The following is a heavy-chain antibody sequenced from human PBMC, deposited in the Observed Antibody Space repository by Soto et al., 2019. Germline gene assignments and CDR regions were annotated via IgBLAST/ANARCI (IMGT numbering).Heavy chain of an antibody. V-gene: IGHV4-31*03. D-gene: IGHD4-17*01. Sequence: SETLSLTCTVSGGSISSGGYYWSWIRQHPGKGLEWIGYIYYSGSTYYNPSLKSRVTISVDTSKNQFSLKLSSVTAADTAVYYCARASTYYYYSGMDVWGQGTTVTVSS. J-gene: IGHJ6*02. CDR2: IYYSGST. CDR3: ARASTYYYYSGMDV. CDR1: GGSISSGGYY.